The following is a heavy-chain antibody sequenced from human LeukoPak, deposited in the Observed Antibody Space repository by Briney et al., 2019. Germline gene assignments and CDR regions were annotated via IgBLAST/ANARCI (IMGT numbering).Heavy chain of an antibody. J-gene: IGHJ6*03. CDR3: ARGGGYSYGYDYHYYYMDV. CDR2: MNPNSGNT. D-gene: IGHD5-18*01. CDR1: GYTFTSYD. V-gene: IGHV1-8*01. Sequence: ASVKVSCKASGYTFTSYDINWVRQATGQGLEWMGWMNPNSGNTGYAQKFQGRVTMTRNTSISTAYMELSSLRSEDTAVYYCARGGGYSYGYDYHYYYMDVWGKGTTVTVSS.